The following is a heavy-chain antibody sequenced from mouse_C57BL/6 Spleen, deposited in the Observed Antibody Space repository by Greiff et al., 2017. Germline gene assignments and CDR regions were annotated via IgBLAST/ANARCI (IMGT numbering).Heavy chain of an antibody. CDR2: IDPSDSET. Sequence: VQLQQPGAELVRPGSSVKLSCKASGYTFTSYWMHWVKQRPIQGLEWIGNIDPSDSETHYNQKFKDKATLTVDKSSSTAYMQLSSLTSEDSAVYYCARNWEYYYAMDYWGQGTSVTVSS. CDR3: ARNWEYYYAMDY. V-gene: IGHV1-52*01. J-gene: IGHJ4*01. CDR1: GYTFTSYW. D-gene: IGHD4-1*01.